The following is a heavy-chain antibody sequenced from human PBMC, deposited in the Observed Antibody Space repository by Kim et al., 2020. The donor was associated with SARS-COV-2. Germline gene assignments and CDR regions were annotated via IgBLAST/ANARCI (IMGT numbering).Heavy chain of an antibody. Sequence: GGSLRLSCAASGFTFSSYAMSWVRQAPGKGLEWVSAISGSGGSTYYADSVKGRFTISRDNSKNTLYLQMNSLRAEDTAVYYCAKDPYYYDSSGYYQGGIDYWGQGALVTVSS. CDR3: AKDPYYYDSSGYYQGGIDY. CDR2: ISGSGGST. V-gene: IGHV3-23*01. D-gene: IGHD3-22*01. CDR1: GFTFSSYA. J-gene: IGHJ4*02.